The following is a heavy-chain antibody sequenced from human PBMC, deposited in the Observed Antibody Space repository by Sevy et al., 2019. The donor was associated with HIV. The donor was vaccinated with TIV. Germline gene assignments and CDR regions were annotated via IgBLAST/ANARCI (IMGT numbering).Heavy chain of an antibody. D-gene: IGHD6-19*01. CDR1: GYSFTSYW. Sequence: GESLKISCKGSGYSFTSYWIGWVCQMPGKGLEWMGIIYPGDSDTRYSPSFQGQVTISADKSISTAYLQWSSLKASDTAMYYCARHRPVAGTLYYFDYWGQGTLVTVSS. CDR3: ARHRPVAGTLYYFDY. CDR2: IYPGDSDT. V-gene: IGHV5-51*01. J-gene: IGHJ4*02.